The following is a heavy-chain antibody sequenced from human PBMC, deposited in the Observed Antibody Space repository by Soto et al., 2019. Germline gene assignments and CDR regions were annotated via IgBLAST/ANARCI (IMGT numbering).Heavy chain of an antibody. J-gene: IGHJ4*02. CDR1: GFTFSSYS. D-gene: IGHD3-9*01. Sequence: EVQLVESGRGLVKPGGSLRLSCAASGFTFSSYSMNWVRQAPGKGLEWVSSISSSSSYIYYADSVKGRFTISRDNAKNSLYLQMNSLRAEDTAVYYCAARNFDWLLYRDYWGQGTLVTVSS. CDR3: AARNFDWLLYRDY. V-gene: IGHV3-21*01. CDR2: ISSSSSYI.